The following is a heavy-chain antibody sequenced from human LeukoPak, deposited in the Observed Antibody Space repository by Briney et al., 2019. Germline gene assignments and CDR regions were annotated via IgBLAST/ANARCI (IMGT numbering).Heavy chain of an antibody. CDR1: GFTFSSYA. CDR3: AKRSSRGGPEGWSLFNY. V-gene: IGHV3-23*01. CDR2: ISGSGGST. Sequence: GGSLRLSCAASGFTFSSYAMSWVRQAPGKGLERVSAISGSGGSTYYADSVKGRFTISRDNSKNTLYLQMNSLRAEDTAVYYCAKRSSRGGPEGWSLFNYWGQGTLVTVSS. D-gene: IGHD3-9*01. J-gene: IGHJ4*02.